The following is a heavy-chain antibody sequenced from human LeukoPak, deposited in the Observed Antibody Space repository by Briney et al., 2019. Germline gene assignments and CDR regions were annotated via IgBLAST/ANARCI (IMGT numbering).Heavy chain of an antibody. D-gene: IGHD6-6*01. CDR1: GYTFPSYF. CDR2: INPTGGST. CDR3: ARTAARRFDY. V-gene: IGHV1-46*01. Sequence: ASVKVSCKASGYTFPSYFMHWVRQAPGQGLEWMGIINPTGGSTTYAQKFQGRVAMTRDTSTSTVYMELSSLRSDDTAVYYCARTAARRFDYWGQGTLVTVSS. J-gene: IGHJ4*02.